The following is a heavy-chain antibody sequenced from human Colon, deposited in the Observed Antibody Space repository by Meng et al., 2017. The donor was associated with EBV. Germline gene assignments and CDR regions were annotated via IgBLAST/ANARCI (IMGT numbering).Heavy chain of an antibody. D-gene: IGHD3-10*01. V-gene: IGHV4-4*02. CDR1: GGSISSNNW. Sequence: QVQLQGAGPGRVKPSGPLSLTCAVSGGSISSNNWWSWVRQPPGKGLEWIGEIFHSGSTKHNPSLKSRVTMSMDKSKNQFSLRLSSVTAADTAVYYCASSDYYGSGSYYPWGQGTLVTVSS. CDR2: IFHSGST. CDR3: ASSDYYGSGSYYP. J-gene: IGHJ5*02.